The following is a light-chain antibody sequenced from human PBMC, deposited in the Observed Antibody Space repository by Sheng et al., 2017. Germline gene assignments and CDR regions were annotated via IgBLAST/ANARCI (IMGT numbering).Light chain of an antibody. CDR1: TSDVGSDNY. V-gene: IGLV2-14*01. J-gene: IGLJ3*02. Sequence: QSALTQPASVSGSPGQSITISCTGTTSDVGSDNYVSWYQQHPGEAPKLIIYDVTKQPSGFSNRFSGSRSGNTASLTISGLQAEDEADYYCSSYTTTGTVAFGGGTKLTVL. CDR3: SSYTTTGTVA. CDR2: DVT.